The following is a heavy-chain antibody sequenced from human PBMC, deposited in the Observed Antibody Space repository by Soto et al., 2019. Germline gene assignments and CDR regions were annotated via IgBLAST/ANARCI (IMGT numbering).Heavy chain of an antibody. CDR3: AKGVNDYIWGSYRPSDY. Sequence: GGSLRLSCAASGFTFSSYAMSWVRQAPGKGLEWVSAISGSGGSTYYADSVKGRFTISRDNSKNTLYLQMNSLRAEDTAVYYCAKGVNDYIWGSYRPSDYWGQGTLVTVSS. CDR1: GFTFSSYA. CDR2: ISGSGGST. D-gene: IGHD3-16*02. J-gene: IGHJ4*02. V-gene: IGHV3-23*01.